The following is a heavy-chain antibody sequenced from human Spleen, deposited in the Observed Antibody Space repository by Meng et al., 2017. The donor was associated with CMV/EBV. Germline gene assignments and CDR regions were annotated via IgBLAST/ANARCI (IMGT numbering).Heavy chain of an antibody. CDR1: GGIYSDYA. V-gene: IGHV1-69*05. CDR2: IIPIFGTS. J-gene: IGHJ4*02. D-gene: IGHD3-10*01. Sequence: SVKVSCKASGGIYSDYAISWVRQAPGQGLEWMGLIIPIFGTSNYAQKFQGRVTITTDESTSTAYMELSSLRSEDTAVYYCARESGDQEYWGRGTLVTVSS. CDR3: ARESGDQEY.